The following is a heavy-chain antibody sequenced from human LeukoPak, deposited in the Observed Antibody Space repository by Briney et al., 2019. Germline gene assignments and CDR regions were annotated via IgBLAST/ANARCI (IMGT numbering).Heavy chain of an antibody. CDR1: GGSISTSNYY. Sequence: SETLSLTCTVSGGSISTSNYYWGWIRQPPGKGLEWIGNIFYSGSTYYNPSLKSRVTISVDTSKNQFSLKLSSVTAADTAVYYCARHLRGEYYFDYWGQGTLVTVSS. CDR3: ARHLRGEYYFDY. D-gene: IGHD3-16*01. V-gene: IGHV4-39*01. J-gene: IGHJ4*02. CDR2: IFYSGST.